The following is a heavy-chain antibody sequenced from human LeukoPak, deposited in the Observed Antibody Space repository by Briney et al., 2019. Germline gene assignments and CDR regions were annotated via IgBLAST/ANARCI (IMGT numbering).Heavy chain of an antibody. V-gene: IGHV4-34*01. Sequence: SETLSLTCAVYGGSFSGYYWSWIRQPPGKGLEWIGEINHSGSTNYNPSLKSRVTISVDTSKNQFSLKLSSVTAADTAVYYCARFGGSHAFDIWGQGTMVTVSS. D-gene: IGHD3-3*01. CDR2: INHSGST. J-gene: IGHJ3*02. CDR1: GGSFSGYY. CDR3: ARFGGSHAFDI.